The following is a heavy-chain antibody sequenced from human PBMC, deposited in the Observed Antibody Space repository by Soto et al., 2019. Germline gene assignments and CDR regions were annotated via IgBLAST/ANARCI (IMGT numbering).Heavy chain of an antibody. CDR1: GYTFTSYY. J-gene: IGHJ6*02. Sequence: ASVKVSCKASGYTFTSYYMHWVRQAPGQGLEWMGIINPSGGSTSYAQKFQGRVTMTRDTSTSTVYMELGSLRSEDTAVYYCAREEYSDSSGYYPSYGMDVWGQGTTVTVSS. CDR2: INPSGGST. V-gene: IGHV1-46*01. CDR3: AREEYSDSSGYYPSYGMDV. D-gene: IGHD3-22*01.